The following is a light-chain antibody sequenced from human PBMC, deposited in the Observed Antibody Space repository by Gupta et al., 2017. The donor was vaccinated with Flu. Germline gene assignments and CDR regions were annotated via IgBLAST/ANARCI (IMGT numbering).Light chain of an antibody. CDR3: SSYTSTSPFYV. Sequence: QSTLTQPASVSGSPGQSITISCTGTSSDVGRSDYVSWYQQHPDKAPKLIIYDVTNRPSGVSSRFSGSKSGNTASLTISGLQAEYETDYYCSSYTSTSPFYVFGTGTKVTVL. CDR1: SSDVGRSDY. CDR2: DVT. V-gene: IGLV2-14*03. J-gene: IGLJ1*01.